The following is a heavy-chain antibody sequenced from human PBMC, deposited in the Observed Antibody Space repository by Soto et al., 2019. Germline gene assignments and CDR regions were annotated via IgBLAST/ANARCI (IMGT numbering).Heavy chain of an antibody. Sequence: GASVKVSCKASGYTFTGYYMHWVRQAPGQGLEWMGWINPNSGGTNYAQKFQGWVTMTRDTSISTAYMELSRLRSDDTAVYYCARGDGSYFIDYYGMDVWGQGTTATVSS. D-gene: IGHD1-26*01. V-gene: IGHV1-2*04. CDR1: GYTFTGYY. J-gene: IGHJ6*02. CDR3: ARGDGSYFIDYYGMDV. CDR2: INPNSGGT.